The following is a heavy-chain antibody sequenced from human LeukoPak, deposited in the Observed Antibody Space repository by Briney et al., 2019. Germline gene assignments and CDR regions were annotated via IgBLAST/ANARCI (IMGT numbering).Heavy chain of an antibody. CDR1: GGSISSYY. Sequence: SETLSLTCTVSGGSISSYYWSWIRQPPGKGLEWIGYNYYSGSTNYNPSLKSRVTISVDTSKNQFSLKLSSVTAADTAVYYCARIAELTSLDYYYYYMDVWGKGTTVTISS. CDR2: NYYSGST. CDR3: ARIAELTSLDYYYYYMDV. V-gene: IGHV4-59*01. D-gene: IGHD3-9*01. J-gene: IGHJ6*03.